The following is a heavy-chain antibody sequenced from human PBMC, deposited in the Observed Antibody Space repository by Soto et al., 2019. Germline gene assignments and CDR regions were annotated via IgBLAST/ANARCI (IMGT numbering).Heavy chain of an antibody. CDR1: GGSISSSNW. J-gene: IGHJ4*02. CDR3: ARHLKSSVAAYYYFDY. V-gene: IGHV4-39*01. Sequence: SETLSLTCAVSGGSISSSNWWSWIRQPPGKGLEWIGTIYYSGSTYYNPSLKSRVTISVDTSKNQFSLNLRSVTAEDTAVYYCARHLKSSVAAYYYFDYWGQGTLVTVSS. D-gene: IGHD6-19*01. CDR2: IYYSGST.